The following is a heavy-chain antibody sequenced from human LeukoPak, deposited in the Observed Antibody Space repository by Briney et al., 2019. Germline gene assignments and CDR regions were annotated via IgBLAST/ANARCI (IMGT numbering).Heavy chain of an antibody. V-gene: IGHV4-39*01. CDR1: GGSISNTRYH. CDR3: SRLESGNPGVD. Sequence: WETLSLTCTVSGGSISNTRYHWGWIRQPPGKGLEWIGTVYPSGNTYYNPSLKCRLTLSVDTSRNQFSLKLSSVTAADTAIYYCSRLESGNPGVDWGQGTLVTVSS. J-gene: IGHJ4*02. D-gene: IGHD4-23*01. CDR2: VYPSGNT.